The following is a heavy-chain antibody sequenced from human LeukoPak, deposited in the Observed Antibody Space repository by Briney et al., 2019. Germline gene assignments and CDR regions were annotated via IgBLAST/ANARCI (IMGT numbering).Heavy chain of an antibody. CDR1: GFTFGSYA. Sequence: GGSLRLSCAASGFTFGSYAMHWVRQAPGKGLEWVAVISYDGSNKYYADSVKGRFTISRDNSKNTLYLQMNSLRAEDTAVYYCAREGGGSYYVGYFDYWGQGTLVTVSS. CDR3: AREGGGSYYVGYFDY. D-gene: IGHD1-26*01. V-gene: IGHV3-30-3*01. CDR2: ISYDGSNK. J-gene: IGHJ4*02.